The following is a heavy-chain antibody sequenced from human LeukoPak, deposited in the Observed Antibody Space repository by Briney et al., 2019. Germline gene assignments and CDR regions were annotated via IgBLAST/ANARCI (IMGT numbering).Heavy chain of an antibody. D-gene: IGHD5-18*01. CDR2: ISSSGSTI. V-gene: IGHV3-11*01. CDR1: GFTVSNNY. CDR3: ARVRVDTAMVDFDY. J-gene: IGHJ4*02. Sequence: PGGSLRLSCAASGFTVSNNYMSWVRQAPGKGLEWVSYISSSGSTIYYADSVKGRFTISRDNAKNSLYLQMNSLRAEDTAVYYCARVRVDTAMVDFDYWGQGTLVTVSS.